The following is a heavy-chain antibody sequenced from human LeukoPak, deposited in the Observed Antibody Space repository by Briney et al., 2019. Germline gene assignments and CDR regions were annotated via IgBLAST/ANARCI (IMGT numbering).Heavy chain of an antibody. CDR2: ISAYNGNT. J-gene: IGHJ5*02. V-gene: IGHV1-18*01. CDR3: ARTHGYGDRYNWFDP. CDR1: GYTFTSYG. Sequence: ASVKVSCKASGYTFTSYGISWVRQAPGQGLAWMGWISAYNGNTNYAQKLQGRVTMTTDTSTSTAYMELRSLRSDDTAVYYCARTHGYGDRYNWFDPWGQGTLVTVSS. D-gene: IGHD4-17*01.